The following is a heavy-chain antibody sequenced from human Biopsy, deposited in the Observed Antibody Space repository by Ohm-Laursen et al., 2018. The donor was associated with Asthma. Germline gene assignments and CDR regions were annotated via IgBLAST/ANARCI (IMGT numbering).Heavy chain of an antibody. V-gene: IGHV1-3*01. D-gene: IGHD3-9*01. CDR3: ARTYYDFLTGQVNDAFDI. Sequence: ASVKVSCKASGYTFIHFAIHWVRQAPGQRLEWMGWINAGDGNTKYSQKFQGRVTITRDTSASTAYMDLRSLRSEDTAVYYCARTYYDFLTGQVNDAFDIWGQGTMATVSS. CDR2: INAGDGNT. CDR1: GYTFIHFA. J-gene: IGHJ3*02.